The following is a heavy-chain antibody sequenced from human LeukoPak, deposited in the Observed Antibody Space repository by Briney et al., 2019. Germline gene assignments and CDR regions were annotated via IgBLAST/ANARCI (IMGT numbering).Heavy chain of an antibody. D-gene: IGHD2-2*01. Sequence: GGSLRLSCAASGFTFSSYAMSWVRQAPGKGLEWVSAISGSGGSTYYADSVKGRFTISRDNSKNTLYLQMNSLRAEDTAVYYRAKPEGYCSSTSCFPYYFDHWGQGTLVTVSS. V-gene: IGHV3-23*01. CDR1: GFTFSSYA. J-gene: IGHJ4*02. CDR3: AKPEGYCSSTSCFPYYFDH. CDR2: ISGSGGST.